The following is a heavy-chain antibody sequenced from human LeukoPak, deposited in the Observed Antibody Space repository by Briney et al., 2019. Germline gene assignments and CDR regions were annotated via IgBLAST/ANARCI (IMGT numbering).Heavy chain of an antibody. D-gene: IGHD1-20*01. Sequence: GGSLRLSCAASGFTFSSYGMHWVRQAPGKGLEWVAVISYDGSNKYYADSVKGRFTNSRDNFKNTLYLQMNSLRAEDTAVYYCAKDLRYRYNWNDLGDYWGQGTLVTVSS. CDR1: GFTFSSYG. CDR2: ISYDGSNK. J-gene: IGHJ4*02. V-gene: IGHV3-30*18. CDR3: AKDLRYRYNWNDLGDY.